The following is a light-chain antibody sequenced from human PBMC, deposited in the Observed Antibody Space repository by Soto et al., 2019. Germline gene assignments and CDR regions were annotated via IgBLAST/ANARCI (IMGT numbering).Light chain of an antibody. CDR1: SSDVGAYNY. CDR3: SSYTSSSTLV. Sequence: QSALTQPASVSGSPGQSITISCTGTSSDVGAYNYVSWYQQHPGKAPKLMIYEVSNRPSGVSNRFSGSKSGNTASLTISGLQAEDEADYYCSSYTSSSTLVFGGGTKPPS. J-gene: IGLJ2*01. CDR2: EVS. V-gene: IGLV2-14*01.